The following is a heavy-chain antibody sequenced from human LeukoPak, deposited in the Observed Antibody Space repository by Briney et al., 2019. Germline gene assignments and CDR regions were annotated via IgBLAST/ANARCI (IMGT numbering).Heavy chain of an antibody. CDR3: VRGGGSYFI. CDR2: IHRSGST. D-gene: IGHD3-16*01. J-gene: IGHJ3*02. Sequence: SETLSLTCAVYGGSLNDYHWSWIRQTPGKGLEWIGEIHRSGSTNSNPSLKSRVKMSIDTSKNHFSLNLTSVTAADTAVYYCVRGGGSYFIWGQGATVTVSS. CDR1: GGSLNDYH. V-gene: IGHV4-34*01.